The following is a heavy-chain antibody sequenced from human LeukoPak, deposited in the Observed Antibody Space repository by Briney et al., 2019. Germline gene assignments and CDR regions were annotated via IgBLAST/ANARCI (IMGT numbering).Heavy chain of an antibody. V-gene: IGHV1-69*04. CDR1: GGTFSSYA. Sequence: SVKVSCKASGGTFSSYAISWVRQAPGQGLEWMGRIIPILGIANYAQKFQGRVTITADKSTSTAYMELRSLRSDDTAVYYCARVAGYYDSSGYYPRGYWGQGTLVTVSS. J-gene: IGHJ4*02. CDR3: ARVAGYYDSSGYYPRGY. D-gene: IGHD3-22*01. CDR2: IIPILGIA.